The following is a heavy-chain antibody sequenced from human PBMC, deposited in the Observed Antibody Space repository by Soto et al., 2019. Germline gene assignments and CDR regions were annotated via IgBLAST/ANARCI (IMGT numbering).Heavy chain of an antibody. V-gene: IGHV1-2*04. Sequence: ASVKVSCKASGYTFTGYYMHWVRQAPGQGLEWMGWINPNSGGTNYAQKFQGWVTMTRDTSISTAYMELSRLRSDDTAVYYCARAMQADILTGYYLYYFDYWGQGTLVTVS. D-gene: IGHD3-9*01. CDR3: ARAMQADILTGYYLYYFDY. J-gene: IGHJ4*02. CDR1: GYTFTGYY. CDR2: INPNSGGT.